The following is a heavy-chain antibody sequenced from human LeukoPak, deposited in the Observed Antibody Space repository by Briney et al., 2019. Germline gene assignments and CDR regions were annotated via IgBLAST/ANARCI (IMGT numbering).Heavy chain of an antibody. J-gene: IGHJ2*01. CDR3: ARRGANWGSYWYFDL. CDR2: IYYSGST. V-gene: IGHV4-59*12. CDR1: GGSISSYY. D-gene: IGHD7-27*01. Sequence: PETLSLACTVSGGSISSYYWSWIRQPPGKGLEWIGYIYYSGSTNYNPSLKSRVTISVDTSKNQFSLKLSSVTAADTAVYYCARRGANWGSYWYFDLWGRGTLVTVSS.